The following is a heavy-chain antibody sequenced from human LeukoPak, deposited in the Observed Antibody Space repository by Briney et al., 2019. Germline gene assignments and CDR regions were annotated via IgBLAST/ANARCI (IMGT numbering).Heavy chain of an antibody. CDR2: ISYDGGNK. D-gene: IGHD6-13*01. CDR3: AREGPPAAGIDAFDI. CDR1: GFTFSSYA. J-gene: IGHJ3*02. Sequence: PGRSLRLSCAASGFTFSSYAMHWVRQAPGKGLEWVAVISYDGGNKYYADSVKGRFTISRDNSKNTLYLQMNSLRAEDTAVYYCAREGPPAAGIDAFDIWGQGTMVTVSS. V-gene: IGHV3-30-3*01.